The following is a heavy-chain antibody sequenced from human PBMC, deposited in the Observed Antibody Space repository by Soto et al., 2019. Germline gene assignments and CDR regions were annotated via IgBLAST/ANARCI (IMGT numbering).Heavy chain of an antibody. CDR1: GGTFSSYA. V-gene: IGHV1-69*06. D-gene: IGHD6-19*01. CDR2: IIPIFGTA. J-gene: IGHJ5*02. Sequence: SVKVSCKASGGTFSSYAISWVRQAPGQGLEWMGGIIPIFGTANYAQKFQGRVTITADKSTSTAYMELSSLRSEDTAVYYCARYSSGWYGDDAWGQGTMVTVSS. CDR3: ARYSSGWYGDDA.